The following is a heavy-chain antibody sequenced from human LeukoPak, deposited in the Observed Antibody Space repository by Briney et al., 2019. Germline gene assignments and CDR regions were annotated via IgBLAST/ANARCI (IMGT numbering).Heavy chain of an antibody. V-gene: IGHV4-59*01. CDR2: IYYSGST. Sequence: SETLSLTCTVSGGSISSYYWNWIRQPPGKGLEWIGYIYYSGSTTYNPSLKSRVAMSVDTSKNQFSLKLSSVTAADTAVYYCARGELVGATGFDYWGQGTLVTVSS. CDR1: GGSISSYY. J-gene: IGHJ4*02. CDR3: ARGELVGATGFDY. D-gene: IGHD1-26*01.